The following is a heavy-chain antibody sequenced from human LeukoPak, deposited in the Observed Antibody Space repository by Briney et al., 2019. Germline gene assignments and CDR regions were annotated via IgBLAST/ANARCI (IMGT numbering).Heavy chain of an antibody. V-gene: IGHV1-58*02. CDR3: AARCLKGSSAETTIDY. D-gene: IGHD6-6*01. Sequence: VASVKVSCKASGFTFTSSAMQWVRQARGQRLEWIGWIAVGSGNTNYAQKFQERVTITRDMSTSTAYMELSSLRSEDTAVYYCAARCLKGSSAETTIDYWGQGTLVTVSS. CDR2: IAVGSGNT. CDR1: GFTFTSSA. J-gene: IGHJ4*02.